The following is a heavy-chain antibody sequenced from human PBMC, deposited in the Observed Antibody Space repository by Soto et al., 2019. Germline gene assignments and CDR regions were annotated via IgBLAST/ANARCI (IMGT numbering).Heavy chain of an antibody. Sequence: PSETLSLTCAIYGGSFRGYYWSWIRQPPGKGLEWIGEINESGSANYNPSLKSRVTISVDTSKNQFSLNLRSVTAADTAMYYCARQFVVVVVATTRDAFEIWRQGTMVTVSS. CDR3: ARQFVVVVVATTRDAFEI. V-gene: IGHV4-34*01. CDR2: INESGSA. CDR1: GGSFRGYY. D-gene: IGHD2-15*01. J-gene: IGHJ3*02.